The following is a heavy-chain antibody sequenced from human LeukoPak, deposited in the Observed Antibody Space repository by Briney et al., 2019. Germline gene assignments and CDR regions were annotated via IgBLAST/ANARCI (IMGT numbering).Heavy chain of an antibody. D-gene: IGHD2-15*01. V-gene: IGHV5-51*01. CDR2: IYPGDSDI. CDR1: GYNFPGYW. J-gene: IGHJ4*02. Sequence: GESLKISCKGSGYNFPGYWIGWVRQKPGEGLEWMGVIYPGDSDIRYSPLFQGQVIISADKSIRTAYLQWNNLKASDTAMYYCARPPDGYCSGAGCSFEYWGQGTLLTVSS. CDR3: ARPPDGYCSGAGCSFEY.